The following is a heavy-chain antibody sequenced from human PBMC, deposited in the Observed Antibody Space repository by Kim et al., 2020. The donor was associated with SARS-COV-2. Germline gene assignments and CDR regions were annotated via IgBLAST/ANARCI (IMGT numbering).Heavy chain of an antibody. CDR3: ARRPLAYSGVEFDY. J-gene: IGHJ4*02. Sequence: SPSFHGHVTISADKSLSTAYLQWSSLKASDTAMYYCARRPLAYSGVEFDYWGQGTLVTVSS. D-gene: IGHD1-26*01. V-gene: IGHV5-10-1*01.